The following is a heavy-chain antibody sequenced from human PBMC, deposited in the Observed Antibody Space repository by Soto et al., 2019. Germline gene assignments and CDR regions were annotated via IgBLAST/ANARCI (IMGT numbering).Heavy chain of an antibody. Sequence: QVQLVQSGAEVRKPGASVKVSCKASGYTFSSHGIIWVRQAPGQGLEWMGWISGYNGNAKYAQRFQGRVTMTIDTSTSTVYMDLRSLGSDDSAVYYCAREGSYGWYDCWGQGTLVTVSS. CDR2: ISGYNGNA. D-gene: IGHD2-15*01. J-gene: IGHJ5*01. CDR3: AREGSYGWYDC. CDR1: GYTFSSHG. V-gene: IGHV1-18*01.